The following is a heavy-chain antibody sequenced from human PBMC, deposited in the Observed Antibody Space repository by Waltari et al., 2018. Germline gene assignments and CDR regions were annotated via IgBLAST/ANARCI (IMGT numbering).Heavy chain of an antibody. CDR2: INHSGST. J-gene: IGHJ4*02. D-gene: IGHD3-9*01. CDR1: GGSFSGYY. V-gene: IGHV4-34*01. CDR3: ARGLTEYDILTGYRN. Sequence: QVQPQQWGAGLLKPSETLSLTCAVYGGSFSGYYWSWIRQPPGKGLEWIGEINHSGSTNYNPSLKSRVTISVDTSKNQFSLKLSSVTAADTAVYYCARGLTEYDILTGYRNWGQGTLVTVSS.